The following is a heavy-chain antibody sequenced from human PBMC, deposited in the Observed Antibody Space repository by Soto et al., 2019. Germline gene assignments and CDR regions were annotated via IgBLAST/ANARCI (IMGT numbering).Heavy chain of an antibody. Sequence: SETLSLTCTVSAGSVSSTFWYWGWIRQPPGNGLEWIWSIYTGSSYYNPSLKSRVTISVATSKNQFSLQLTSVTAADTAVYYCARHSPRLFDYWGQGTLVTVSS. CDR2: IYTGSS. CDR1: AGSVSSTFWY. D-gene: IGHD3-22*01. J-gene: IGHJ4*02. CDR3: ARHSPRLFDY. V-gene: IGHV4-39*01.